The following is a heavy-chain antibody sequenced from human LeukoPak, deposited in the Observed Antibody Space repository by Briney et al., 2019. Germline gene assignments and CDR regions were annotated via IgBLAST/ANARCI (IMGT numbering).Heavy chain of an antibody. CDR1: GYCFTSYW. Sequence: GESLKISCKGSGYCFTSYWIGWVRQMPGKGLEWLGIIYPGDSDTRDSPSFQGQVTISADKSISTAYLQWSSLKASDTAMYYCARLHCSGGSCPLDYWGQGTLVTVSS. J-gene: IGHJ4*02. CDR3: ARLHCSGGSCPLDY. D-gene: IGHD2-15*01. V-gene: IGHV5-51*01. CDR2: IYPGDSDT.